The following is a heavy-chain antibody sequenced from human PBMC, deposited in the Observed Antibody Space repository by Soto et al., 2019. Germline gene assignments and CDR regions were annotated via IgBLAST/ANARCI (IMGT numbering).Heavy chain of an antibody. CDR1: GYTFTGYY. D-gene: IGHD3-22*01. J-gene: IGHJ5*02. CDR2: INPNSGGT. Sequence: ASVKVSCKASGYTFTGYYTHWVRQAPGQGLEWMGWINPNSGGTNYAQKFQGWVTMTRDTSISTAYMELSRLRSDDTAVYYCARAYYPSSVDNWFDPWGQGTLVTVSS. CDR3: ARAYYPSSVDNWFDP. V-gene: IGHV1-2*04.